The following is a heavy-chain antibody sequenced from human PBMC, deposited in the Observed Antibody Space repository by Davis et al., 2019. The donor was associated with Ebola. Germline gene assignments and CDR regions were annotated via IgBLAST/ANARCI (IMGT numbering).Heavy chain of an antibody. CDR1: GFTFSSYA. J-gene: IGHJ4*02. D-gene: IGHD5-24*01. CDR2: IIPILGIA. Sequence: KISCAASGFTFSSYAISWVRQAPGQGLEWMGRIIPILGIANYAQKFQGRVTITADKSTSTAYMELSSLRSEDTAVYYCARGVEMATIDIDYWGQGTLVTVSS. CDR3: ARGVEMATIDIDY. V-gene: IGHV1-69*04.